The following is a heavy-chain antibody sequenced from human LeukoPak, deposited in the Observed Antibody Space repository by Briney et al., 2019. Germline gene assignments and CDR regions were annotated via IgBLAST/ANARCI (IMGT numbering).Heavy chain of an antibody. CDR1: GFTFSNYA. D-gene: IGHD6-25*01. J-gene: IGHJ6*03. V-gene: IGHV3-30*04. Sequence: GGSLRLSCAASGFTFSNYAMYWVRQTPGKGLQWVALISYDGSNKYSADSVKGRFTISRDNSRNTLYLQMNSLRAGDTAVYYCARDRGRYYMDVWGKGTTVTISS. CDR2: ISYDGSNK. CDR3: ARDRGRYYMDV.